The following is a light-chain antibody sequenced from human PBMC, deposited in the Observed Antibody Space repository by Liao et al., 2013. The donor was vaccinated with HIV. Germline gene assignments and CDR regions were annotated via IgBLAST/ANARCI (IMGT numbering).Light chain of an antibody. J-gene: IGLJ1*01. CDR3: QSADTSGTSSYV. Sequence: SYVVTQPPSVSVAPGKTARIPCGGDNIGSISVHWYQQRSGQAPVLVVHHNSDRPSGIPERFSGSSSGTTVTLTISGVQAEDEADYYCQSADTSGTSSYVFGTGTKVTVL. CDR2: HNS. V-gene: IGLV3-21*03. CDR1: NIGSIS.